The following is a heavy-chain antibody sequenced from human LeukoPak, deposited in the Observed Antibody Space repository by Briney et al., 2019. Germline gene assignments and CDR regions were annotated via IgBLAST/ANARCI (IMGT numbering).Heavy chain of an antibody. CDR2: IKQDGREK. D-gene: IGHD2-8*01. CDR3: ARGNGFIIDY. CDR1: GFTLSSNW. J-gene: IGHJ4*02. Sequence: PGGSLRLSFAASGFTLSSNWMNWVRQAPGKGLEWVAIIKQDGREKYYVDSVKGRFTISRDNAKNSLYLQMDSRRAEDTAVYYCARGNGFIIDYWGQGTLVTVSS. V-gene: IGHV3-7*01.